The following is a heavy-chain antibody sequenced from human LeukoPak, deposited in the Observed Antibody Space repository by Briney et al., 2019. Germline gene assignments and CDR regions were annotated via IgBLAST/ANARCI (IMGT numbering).Heavy chain of an antibody. CDR2: MNLNSGNT. D-gene: IGHD4-11*01. V-gene: IGHV1-8*03. Sequence: ASAKLSCKASGYTFSNYDINWVRHATGQGLEWVGWMNLNSGNTGYAQKFQGGVTITRDTSISTAYMEVSSLRSEDTAVYYCARAPSWGTTGYSYYYMDVWGKGTTVTVSS. CDR1: GYTFSNYD. CDR3: ARAPSWGTTGYSYYYMDV. J-gene: IGHJ6*03.